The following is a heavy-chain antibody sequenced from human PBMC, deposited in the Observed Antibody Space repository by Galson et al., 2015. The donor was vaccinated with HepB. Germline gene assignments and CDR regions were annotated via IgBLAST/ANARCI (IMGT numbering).Heavy chain of an antibody. CDR3: ARGSALNTMIVVPPA. Sequence: SVKVSCKASGGTFSSYTISWVRQAPGQGLEWMGRIIPILGIANYAQKFQGRVTITADKSTSTAYMELRSLRSDDTAVYYCARGSALNTMIVVPPAWGQGTLVTVSS. CDR1: GGTFSSYT. V-gene: IGHV1-69*02. J-gene: IGHJ4*02. D-gene: IGHD3-22*01. CDR2: IIPILGIA.